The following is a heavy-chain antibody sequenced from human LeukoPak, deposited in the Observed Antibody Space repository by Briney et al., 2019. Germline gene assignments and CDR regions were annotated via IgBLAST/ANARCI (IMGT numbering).Heavy chain of an antibody. J-gene: IGHJ5*02. CDR1: GGSISGYY. Sequence: SETLSLTCTVSGGSISGYYWSWIRQPAGKELEWIGRIFSSGSTAYNPSLKSRVTISLDTSKNIFSLNLGSVTAADTAFYYCARGTNSWVNEWFDPWGRGTLVTVSS. V-gene: IGHV4-4*07. CDR2: IFSSGST. CDR3: ARGTNSWVNEWFDP. D-gene: IGHD6-13*01.